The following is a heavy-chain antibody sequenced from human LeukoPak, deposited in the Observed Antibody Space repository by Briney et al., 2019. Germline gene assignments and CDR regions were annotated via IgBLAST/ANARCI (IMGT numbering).Heavy chain of an antibody. J-gene: IGHJ4*02. CDR1: GYTFTSYY. V-gene: IGHV1-46*01. CDR3: AKEGYTSGWYRY. D-gene: IGHD6-19*01. Sequence: ASVKVSCKASGYTFTSYYMHWVRQAPGQGLEWMGVINPSGGSTSYAQKFQGRVTMTRDTSTSTAYMELSSLRSEDTAVYYCAKEGYTSGWYRYWGQGTLVTVSS. CDR2: INPSGGST.